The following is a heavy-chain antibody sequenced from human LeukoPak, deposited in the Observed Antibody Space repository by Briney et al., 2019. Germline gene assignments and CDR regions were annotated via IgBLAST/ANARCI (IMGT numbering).Heavy chain of an antibody. CDR2: INPNSDGT. CDR3: ARAPRPGIAAAGTGIDY. D-gene: IGHD6-13*01. V-gene: IGHV1-2*04. J-gene: IGHJ4*02. Sequence: ASVKVSCKGSGYTFTGYYMHWVRQAPGQGLEWMGWINPNSDGTNYAQKFQGWVTMTRDTSISTAYMELSRLRSDDTAVYYCARAPRPGIAAAGTGIDYWGQGTLVTVSS. CDR1: GYTFTGYY.